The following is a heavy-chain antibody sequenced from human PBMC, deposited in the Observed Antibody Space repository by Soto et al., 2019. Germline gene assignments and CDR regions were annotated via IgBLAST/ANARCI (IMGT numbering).Heavy chain of an antibody. V-gene: IGHV3-30-3*01. J-gene: IGHJ5*01. CDR3: ARRGRQAGNNCFDS. CDR1: GFTLSSYA. Sequence: QVQLVESGGGVVQPGTSPRLSCAASGFTLSSYAMHWVRQPPGKGLEWVAVISNDETYKEYADSVKGRFTISRDNSKNTVDLQMNGRRVEDTAVYYCARRGRQAGNNCFDSWGQGVLVTVSS. D-gene: IGHD1-26*01. CDR2: ISNDETYK.